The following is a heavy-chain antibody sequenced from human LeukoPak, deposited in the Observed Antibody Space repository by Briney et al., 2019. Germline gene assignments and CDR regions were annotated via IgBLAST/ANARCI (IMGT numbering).Heavy chain of an antibody. V-gene: IGHV4-61*02. D-gene: IGHD2-8*02. CDR2: IYISGST. J-gene: IGHJ4*02. CDR1: GGSISSGSYY. Sequence: SETLSLTCTVSGGSISSGSYYWSWIRQPAGTGLEWIGRIYISGSTYYNPSLKSRVTISADTSKNQFSLKLSSVTAADTAVYYCARGYWFYFDYWGQGTLVTVSS. CDR3: ARGYWFYFDY.